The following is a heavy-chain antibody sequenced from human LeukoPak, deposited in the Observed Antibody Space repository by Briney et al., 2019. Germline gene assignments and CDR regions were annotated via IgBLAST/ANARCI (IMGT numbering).Heavy chain of an antibody. Sequence: PSETLSLTCAVSGGSISRYYWSWIRQPPGKGLEWIGYIYYSGSTKYNPSLKSRVTISVDTSKNQFSLKLSSVTAADTAVYYCARRVLGSSSGNWFDPWGQGTLVTVSS. D-gene: IGHD6-13*01. J-gene: IGHJ5*02. CDR1: GGSISRYY. CDR2: IYYSGST. V-gene: IGHV4-59*08. CDR3: ARRVLGSSSGNWFDP.